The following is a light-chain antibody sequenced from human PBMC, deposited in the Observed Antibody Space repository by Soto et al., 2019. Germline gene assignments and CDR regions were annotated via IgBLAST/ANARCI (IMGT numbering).Light chain of an antibody. Sequence: EIVMTQSPATLSVSPGERATLSCRASQSVSSNLAWYQQKPGQAPRLLIYGASTRATGIPARFSGSGSGPEFTLTISSLQSEDFAVYYCQQYNNWPGRTFGQGTKVDIK. CDR1: QSVSSN. J-gene: IGKJ1*01. CDR2: GAS. V-gene: IGKV3-15*01. CDR3: QQYNNWPGRT.